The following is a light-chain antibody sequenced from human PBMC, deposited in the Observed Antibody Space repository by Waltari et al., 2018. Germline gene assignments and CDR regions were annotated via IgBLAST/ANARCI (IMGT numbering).Light chain of an antibody. CDR1: RSDVGNYNL. V-gene: IGLV2-23*01. J-gene: IGLJ3*02. Sequence: QSALPQPASVSGSPGQSITISCTGTRSDVGNYNLVSWYQQYPVKAPKVMIYDDHRPPSGVSDRFSGAKSGNTAYLTISGVQAEDEADYYCCSYAGSYTWVFGGGTKLTVL. CDR2: DDH. CDR3: CSYAGSYTWV.